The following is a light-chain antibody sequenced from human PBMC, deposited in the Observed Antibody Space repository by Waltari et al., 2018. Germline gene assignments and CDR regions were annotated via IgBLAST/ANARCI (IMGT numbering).Light chain of an antibody. Sequence: QSVLTQPPSVSAAPGQRVTISCSGGSSNIGNNYVSWYRQFPGTAPKLLLLEDSEPPPRIPCRFSCPKSGTSATLDITGLQAGDEADYYCGTWDSSLSGAVFGGGTHLTVL. CDR2: EDS. J-gene: IGLJ7*01. CDR3: GTWDSSLSGAV. CDR1: SSNIGNNY. V-gene: IGLV1-51*02.